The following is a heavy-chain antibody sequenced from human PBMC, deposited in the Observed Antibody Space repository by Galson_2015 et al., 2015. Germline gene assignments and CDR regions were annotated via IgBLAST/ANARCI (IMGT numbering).Heavy chain of an antibody. CDR2: MNTEGTSI. D-gene: IGHD4-23*01. V-gene: IGHV3-74*01. CDR1: GFTFSAYW. Sequence: SLRLSCAASGFTFSAYWMHWVRHAPGKGLVWVSRMNTEGTSISYADSVKGRFTISRDNAKNTLYLQMNSLRAEDTAVYYCARGSVVTPEARGMDVWGQGTTVTVSS. J-gene: IGHJ6*01. CDR3: ARGSVVTPEARGMDV.